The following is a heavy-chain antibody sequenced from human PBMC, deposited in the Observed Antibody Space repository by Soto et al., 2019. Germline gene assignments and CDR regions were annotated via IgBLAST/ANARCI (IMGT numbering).Heavy chain of an antibody. CDR2: ISYGGST. CDR1: GGSINSGGYC. V-gene: IGHV4-31*03. D-gene: IGHD5-18*01. J-gene: IGHJ4*02. Sequence: QVQLQESGPGLVKPSQTLSLTCTVSGGSINSGGYCWSWIRQHPGKGLDWIGCISYGGSTSYNPSLKSRVTLSVDTSKNQFSLKLASVTAAYTAVYYCSRGILVWGQGALITVSS. CDR3: SRGILV.